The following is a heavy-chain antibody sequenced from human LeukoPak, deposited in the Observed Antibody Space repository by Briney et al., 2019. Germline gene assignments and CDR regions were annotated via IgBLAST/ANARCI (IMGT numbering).Heavy chain of an antibody. V-gene: IGHV4-30-4*01. CDR2: IYYSGST. Sequence: SETLSLTCTVSGGSISSGDYYWRWIRQPPGKGLEWIGYIYYSGSTYYNPSLKSRVTISVDTSKNQFSLKLSSVTAADTAVYYCARGGRGYSYGSFDYWGQGTLVTVSS. CDR1: GGSISSGDYY. CDR3: ARGGRGYSYGSFDY. J-gene: IGHJ4*02. D-gene: IGHD5-18*01.